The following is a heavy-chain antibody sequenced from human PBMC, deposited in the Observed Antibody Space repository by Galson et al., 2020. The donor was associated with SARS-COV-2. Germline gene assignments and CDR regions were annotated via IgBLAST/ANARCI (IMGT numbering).Heavy chain of an antibody. Sequence: GESLKISCAASGFPFSTYSMNWVRLAPGKGLEWVSSISTSSSSTYYVDSVKGRFSISRDNPRNSLYLQMNSLRAEDTAVYYCARDEGIRGYNYGRLYYGMDVWGQGTTVTVSS. D-gene: IGHD5-18*01. V-gene: IGHV3-21*01. CDR1: GFPFSTYS. CDR2: ISTSSSST. J-gene: IGHJ6*02. CDR3: ARDEGIRGYNYGRLYYGMDV.